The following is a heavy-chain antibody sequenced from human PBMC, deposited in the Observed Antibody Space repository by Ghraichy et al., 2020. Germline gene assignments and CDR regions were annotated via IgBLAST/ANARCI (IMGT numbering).Heavy chain of an antibody. CDR2: INPNSGGA. CDR3: ARVGDRGYSSPWYFDL. CDR1: GNTFTGYY. Sequence: ASVKVSCKASGNTFTGYYMYWVRQAPGQGLEWMGWINPNSGGANYAQKFQGRVTMTRDTSISTAYMELSRLIFDDTAVYYCARVGDRGYSSPWYFDLWGRGTLVTVSS. J-gene: IGHJ2*01. D-gene: IGHD6-13*01. V-gene: IGHV1-2*02.